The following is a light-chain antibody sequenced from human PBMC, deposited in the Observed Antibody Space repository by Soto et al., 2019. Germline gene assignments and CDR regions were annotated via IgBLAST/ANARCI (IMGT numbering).Light chain of an antibody. CDR2: EVN. CDR1: SSDVGSHNL. V-gene: IGLV2-23*02. Sequence: QSVLTQPASVSGSPGQSITTSCTGTSSDVGSHNLVSWYQQHPGKAPKPIIYEVNKRPSGVSNRFSGSKSGNTASLTIFGLQTEDEADYYCCSFAGSGTYVFGTGTKVTVL. CDR3: CSFAGSGTYV. J-gene: IGLJ1*01.